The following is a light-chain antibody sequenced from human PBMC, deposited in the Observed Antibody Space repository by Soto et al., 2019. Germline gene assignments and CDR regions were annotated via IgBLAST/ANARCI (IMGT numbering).Light chain of an antibody. Sequence: QSALTQPASVSGSPGQSITISCTGTSSDIGGYTYVSWYQQHPGKAPKLMIYEVSNRPSGVSNRFSGSKSGNTASLTISGLQTEDEADYYCSSFTSSGTVVFGGGTQLTVL. CDR1: SSDIGGYTY. J-gene: IGLJ7*01. CDR3: SSFTSSGTVV. V-gene: IGLV2-14*01. CDR2: EVS.